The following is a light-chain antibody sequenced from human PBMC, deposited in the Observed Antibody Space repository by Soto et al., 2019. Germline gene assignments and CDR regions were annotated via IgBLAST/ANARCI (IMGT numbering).Light chain of an antibody. CDR3: GTWDSRLSGFV. J-gene: IGLJ1*01. CDR2: ENN. CDR1: SSNIENNY. V-gene: IGLV1-51*02. Sequence: QSVLTQPPSVSAAPGQKVTISCSGSSSNIENNYVSWYQQLPGTAPKLLIYENNRRPLGIPDRFTGSKSGTSATLGITGLQTGDEADYYCGTWDSRLSGFVFGTGTKVTVL.